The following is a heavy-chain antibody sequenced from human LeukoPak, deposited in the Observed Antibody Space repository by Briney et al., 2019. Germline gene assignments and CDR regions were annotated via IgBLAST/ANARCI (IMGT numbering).Heavy chain of an antibody. J-gene: IGHJ6*02. D-gene: IGHD4-11*01. V-gene: IGHV3-9*01. CDR2: ISWNSGSI. CDR1: GFTFDDYA. Sequence: PGGSLRLSCAASGFTFDDYAMHWVRQAPGKGLEWVSGISWNSGSIGYADSVKGRFTISRDNAKNSLYLQMNSLRAEDTALHYCATSSNRYYYYYGMDVWGQGTTVTVSS. CDR3: ATSSNRYYYYYGMDV.